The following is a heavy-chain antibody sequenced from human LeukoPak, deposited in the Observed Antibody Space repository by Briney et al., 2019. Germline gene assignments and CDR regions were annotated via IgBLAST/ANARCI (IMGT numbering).Heavy chain of an antibody. Sequence: SVEVSCKASGGTFSSYAISWVRQAPGQGLEWMGRIIPILGIANYAQKFQGRVTITADKSTSTAYMELSSLRSEDTAVYYCARSVGDYFPLDYWGQGTLVTVSS. CDR1: GGTFSSYA. D-gene: IGHD4-17*01. V-gene: IGHV1-69*04. J-gene: IGHJ4*02. CDR2: IIPILGIA. CDR3: ARSVGDYFPLDY.